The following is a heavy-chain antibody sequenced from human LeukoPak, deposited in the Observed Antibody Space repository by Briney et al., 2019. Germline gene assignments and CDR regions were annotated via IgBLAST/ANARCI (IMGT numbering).Heavy chain of an antibody. V-gene: IGHV3-66*01. J-gene: IGHJ4*02. CDR1: GFTVSSNY. CDR2: IYSGGST. CDR3: ARDSYSSSSPY. Sequence: GGSLRLSCAASGFTVSSNYMSWVRQAPGKGLEWVSVIYSGGSTYYADSVKGRFTISRDNSKNTLYLQMNSLRAEDTAVYYCARDSYSSSSPYWGQGTLVTVSS. D-gene: IGHD6-13*01.